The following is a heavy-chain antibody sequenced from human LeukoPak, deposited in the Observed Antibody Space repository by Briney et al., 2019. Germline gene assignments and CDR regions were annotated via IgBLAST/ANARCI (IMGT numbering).Heavy chain of an antibody. CDR2: VYYSGST. Sequence: SETLSLTCTVSGGSISSYFWSWVRQPPGKGLEWIGYVYYSGSTNYNPSLKSRVTISVDTSKNQFSLKLASVTTADTAVYYCARDRWLGYWGQGTLVTVSS. CDR3: ARDRWLGY. D-gene: IGHD5-12*01. CDR1: GGSISSYF. J-gene: IGHJ4*02. V-gene: IGHV4-59*01.